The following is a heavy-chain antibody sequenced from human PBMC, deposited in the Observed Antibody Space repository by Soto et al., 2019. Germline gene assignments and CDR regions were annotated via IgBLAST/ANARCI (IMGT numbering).Heavy chain of an antibody. CDR3: ARVNEQWLARGWFDP. Sequence: GESLKISCKGSGYSFTSYWIGWVRQMPGEGLEWMGIIYPGDSDTRYSPSFQGQVTISADKSISTAYLQWSSLKASDTAMYYCARVNEQWLARGWFDPWGQGTLVTVSS. J-gene: IGHJ5*02. CDR1: GYSFTSYW. CDR2: IYPGDSDT. V-gene: IGHV5-51*01. D-gene: IGHD6-19*01.